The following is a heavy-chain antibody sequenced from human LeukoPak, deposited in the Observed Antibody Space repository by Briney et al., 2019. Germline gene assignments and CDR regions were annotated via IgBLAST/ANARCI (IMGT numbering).Heavy chain of an antibody. CDR2: LYHSDVT. D-gene: IGHD3-3*01. CDR1: GYSITSGFY. V-gene: IGHV4-38-2*01. J-gene: IGHJ6*03. Sequence: SETLSLTCDISGYSITSGFYWVWIRPPPGKGLEWVGSLYHSDVTYYNPSLKSRLPMSVAPTKNPFFLKLPFVTAAATALFYFARTYDPFFYYYMDVWGKGTTVTVSS. CDR3: ARTYDPFFYYYMDV.